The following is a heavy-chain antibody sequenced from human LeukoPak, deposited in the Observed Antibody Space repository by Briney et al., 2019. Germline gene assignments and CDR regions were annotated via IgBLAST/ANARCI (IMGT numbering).Heavy chain of an antibody. D-gene: IGHD3-22*01. Sequence: PSETLSLTCTVSGGSISSSSYYWGWIRQPPGKGLEWIGSIYYSGSTYYNPSLKSRVTISVDTSKNQFSLKLSSVTAADTAVYYCARVRRNYYDSSGYYGPNWFDPWGQGTLVTVSS. J-gene: IGHJ5*02. CDR1: GGSISSSSYY. V-gene: IGHV4-39*07. CDR3: ARVRRNYYDSSGYYGPNWFDP. CDR2: IYYSGST.